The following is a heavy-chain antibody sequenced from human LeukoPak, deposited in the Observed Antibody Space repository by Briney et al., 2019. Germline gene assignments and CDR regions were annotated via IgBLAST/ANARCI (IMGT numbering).Heavy chain of an antibody. CDR2: ISYDGSNK. D-gene: IGHD3-9*01. CDR1: GFTFSSYG. Sequence: GRSLRLSCAASGFTFSSYGMHWVRQAPGKGLEWVAVISYDGSNKYYADSVKGRFTISRDNSKNTLYLQMNSLRAEDTAVYYCAKDWRYFDWLLSPYYFDYWGQGTLVTVSS. J-gene: IGHJ4*02. CDR3: AKDWRYFDWLLSPYYFDY. V-gene: IGHV3-30*18.